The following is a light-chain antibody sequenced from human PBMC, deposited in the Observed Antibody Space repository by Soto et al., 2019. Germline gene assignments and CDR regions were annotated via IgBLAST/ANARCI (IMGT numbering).Light chain of an antibody. Sequence: QSVLTQPASVSGSPGQSITISCAGSNSDVGTYSIVSWYQQHPGKASKLMIYEVSKRPSGVSDRFSGSMSGKTASLTISGLQAEDEADYYCCSYAGRSTYVFGPGTKVTVL. V-gene: IGLV2-23*02. J-gene: IGLJ1*01. CDR3: CSYAGRSTYV. CDR2: EVS. CDR1: NSDVGTYSI.